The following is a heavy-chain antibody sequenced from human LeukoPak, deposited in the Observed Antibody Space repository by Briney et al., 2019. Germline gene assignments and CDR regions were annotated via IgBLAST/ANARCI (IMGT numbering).Heavy chain of an antibody. CDR3: ARHDRVSMTSPHSS. Sequence: GESLKISCNVSGDSFSTYWIAWVRQRPGKGLEWMGIIYPGDSDAKYSPSLQGQVTFSVDKSAGTAFLQWHSLKASDTAIYYCARHDRVSMTSPHSSWGQGTLVTVSA. V-gene: IGHV5-51*01. CDR1: GDSFSTYW. J-gene: IGHJ5*02. CDR2: IYPGDSDA. D-gene: IGHD2-15*01.